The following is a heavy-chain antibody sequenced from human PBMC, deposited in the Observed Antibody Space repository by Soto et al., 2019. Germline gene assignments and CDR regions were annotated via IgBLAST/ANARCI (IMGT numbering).Heavy chain of an antibody. CDR3: ARVRDYSIYDRGGRNWFDP. CDR1: GGTFSSYA. Sequence: SVKVSSKASGGTFSSYAISWVRQAPGQGLEWMGGIIPIFGTANYAQKFQGRVTITADESTSTAYMELSSLRSEDTAVYYCARVRDYSIYDRGGRNWFDPWGQGTLVTVSS. D-gene: IGHD4-4*01. V-gene: IGHV1-69*13. CDR2: IIPIFGTA. J-gene: IGHJ5*02.